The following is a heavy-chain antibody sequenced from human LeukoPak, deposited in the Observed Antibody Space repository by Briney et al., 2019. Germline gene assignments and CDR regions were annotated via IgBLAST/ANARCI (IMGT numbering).Heavy chain of an antibody. Sequence: GGSLRLSCAASGFTFSSYGMHWVRQAPGKGLEWVAVISYDGSNKYYADSVKGRFTISRDNSKNTLYLQMNSLRAEDTAVYYCARDPADYGGNSDYWGQGTLVTVSS. J-gene: IGHJ4*02. V-gene: IGHV3-30*03. CDR2: ISYDGSNK. D-gene: IGHD4-23*01. CDR3: ARDPADYGGNSDY. CDR1: GFTFSSYG.